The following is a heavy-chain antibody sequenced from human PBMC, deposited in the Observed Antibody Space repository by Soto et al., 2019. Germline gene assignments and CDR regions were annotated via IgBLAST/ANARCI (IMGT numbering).Heavy chain of an antibody. Sequence: GGSLRLSCAASGFTFSTYHMNWVRQAPGKGLEWVSSISSRSTYMYYADSVKGRFTISRDNPKNSVYLQMTGLRAEDTVVYYCAIVGTYCCGGSCFSTPYFDYWGQGTLVTVSS. V-gene: IGHV3-21*01. J-gene: IGHJ4*02. CDR2: ISSRSTYM. D-gene: IGHD2-15*01. CDR3: AIVGTYCCGGSCFSTPYFDY. CDR1: GFTFSTYH.